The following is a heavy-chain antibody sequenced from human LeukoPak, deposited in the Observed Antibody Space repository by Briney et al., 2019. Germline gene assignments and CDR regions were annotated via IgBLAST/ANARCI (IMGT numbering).Heavy chain of an antibody. V-gene: IGHV3-7*01. CDR2: IKQDGGEK. CDR1: GFPFSNYW. J-gene: IGHJ6*03. CDR3: ARAEGDYYYYFYMDV. Sequence: GGSLRLSCAASGFPFSNYWMSWVRQAPGKGLEWVANIKQDGGEKYYVDSVRGRFTTSRDNGKNSLYLQMNSLRAEDTAVYYCARAEGDYYYYFYMDVWGKGTTVTVSS.